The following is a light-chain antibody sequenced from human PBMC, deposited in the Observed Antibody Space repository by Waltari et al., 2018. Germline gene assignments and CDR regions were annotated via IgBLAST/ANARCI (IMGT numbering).Light chain of an antibody. CDR3: CSYAGNTVWV. Sequence: QSALTQPASVSGSPGQSITISCTGTTRTFGSYALVSWYQQHPDKAPKLMVYEGTKRPPGISTRFSGAKSGNTASLTISGLQAEDEADYYCCSYAGNTVWVFGGGTKLTVL. V-gene: IGLV2-23*01. J-gene: IGLJ3*02. CDR1: TRTFGSYAL. CDR2: EGT.